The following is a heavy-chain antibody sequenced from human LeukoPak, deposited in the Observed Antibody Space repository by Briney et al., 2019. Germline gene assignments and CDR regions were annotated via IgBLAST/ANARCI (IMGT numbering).Heavy chain of an antibody. CDR1: GFTFSSYG. CDR2: INSDGSFT. D-gene: IGHD5-12*01. Sequence: TGGSLRLSCAASGFTFSSYGMHWVRQAPGKGLVWVSRINSDGSFTNYADSVKGRFTISRDNAKNTLYLQMSSLRAEDTAVYNCARAPGGSDYDLDLDYWGQGTLVTVSS. CDR3: ARAPGGSDYDLDLDY. V-gene: IGHV3-74*01. J-gene: IGHJ4*02.